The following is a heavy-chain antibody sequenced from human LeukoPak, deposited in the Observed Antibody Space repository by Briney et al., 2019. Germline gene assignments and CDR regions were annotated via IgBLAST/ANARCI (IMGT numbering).Heavy chain of an antibody. CDR2: INPNSGGT. Sequence: ASVKVSCKASGYTFTGYYMHWVRQAPGQGLEWMGWINPNSGGTNYAQKFRGRVTMTRDTSISTAYMELSRLRSDDTAVYYCARVIRNYYDSSGYYYLGAFDIWGQGTMVTVSS. J-gene: IGHJ3*02. V-gene: IGHV1-2*02. CDR1: GYTFTGYY. CDR3: ARVIRNYYDSSGYYYLGAFDI. D-gene: IGHD3-22*01.